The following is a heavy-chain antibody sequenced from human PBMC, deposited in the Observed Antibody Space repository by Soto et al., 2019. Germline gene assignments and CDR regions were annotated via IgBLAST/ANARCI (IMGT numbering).Heavy chain of an antibody. D-gene: IGHD5-18*01. CDR3: ARCPQPPDTADPYAVDV. V-gene: IGHV1-69*01. CDR1: GASFSRSG. Sequence: QVQLVETGTEVKKPGASVKASCKASGASFSRSGFHWVRSAPGQGLEWMGVIVPSVDTINYAQKFQARVTISADQFTSTVYMELRSLRSEDTAVYYCARCPQPPDTADPYAVDVWGQGTRVIVSS. J-gene: IGHJ6*02. CDR2: IVPSVDTI.